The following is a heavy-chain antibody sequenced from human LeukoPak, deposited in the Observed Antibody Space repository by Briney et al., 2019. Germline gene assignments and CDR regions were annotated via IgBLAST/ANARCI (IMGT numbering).Heavy chain of an antibody. CDR3: ARDDLHYDILTGYYNGFDY. D-gene: IGHD3-9*01. CDR1: GYSISSGYY. V-gene: IGHV4-38-2*02. J-gene: IGHJ4*02. CDR2: IYHSGST. Sequence: SETLSLTCAVSGYSISSGYYWGWIRRPPGKGLDWIGSIYHSGSTYYNPSLKSRVTISVDTSKNQFSLKLSSVTAADTAVYYCARDDLHYDILTGYYNGFDYWGQGTLVTVSS.